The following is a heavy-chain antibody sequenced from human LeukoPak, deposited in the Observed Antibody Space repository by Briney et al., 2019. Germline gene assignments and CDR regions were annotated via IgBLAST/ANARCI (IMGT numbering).Heavy chain of an antibody. CDR1: GGSISSYY. Sequence: SETLSLTCTVSGGSISSYYWSWIRQPAGKGLEWIGRIYTSGSTNYNPSLKSRVTMSVDTSKNQFSLKLSSVTAADTAVYYCARDGGIAAAGTYYYYGMDVWGQGPTVTVSS. J-gene: IGHJ6*02. V-gene: IGHV4-4*07. CDR3: ARDGGIAAAGTYYYYGMDV. CDR2: IYTSGST. D-gene: IGHD6-13*01.